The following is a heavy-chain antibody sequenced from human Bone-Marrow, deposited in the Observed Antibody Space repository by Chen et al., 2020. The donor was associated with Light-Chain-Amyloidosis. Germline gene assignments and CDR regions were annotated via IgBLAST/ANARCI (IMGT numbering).Heavy chain of an antibody. J-gene: IGHJ4*02. CDR2: IKQDGSEK. CDR3: ARDYDYVWGSYRY. Sequence: EVQLVESGGGLVQPGGSLRLSCAASGFTFSSYWMSWVRQAPGKGPEWVANIKQDGSEKYYVDSVKGRCTISRDNTKNSLYLQMNSLRAEDTAVYYCARDYDYVWGSYRYWGQGTLVTVSS. D-gene: IGHD3-16*02. CDR1: GFTFSSYW. V-gene: IGHV3-7*01.